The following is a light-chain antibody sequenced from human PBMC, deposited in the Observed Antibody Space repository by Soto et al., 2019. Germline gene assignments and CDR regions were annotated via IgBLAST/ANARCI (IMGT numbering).Light chain of an antibody. CDR2: GAS. CDR3: QQTYRTPQT. Sequence: EIVLTQSPGTLSLSPGERATLSCRASQSVSSSYLAWYQQKPGQAPRLLIYGASTRATGIPARFSGSGSGTDFTLTISRLQPDDFATYYCQQTYRTPQTFGHGTKVDIK. J-gene: IGKJ1*01. V-gene: IGKV3-20*01. CDR1: QSVSSSY.